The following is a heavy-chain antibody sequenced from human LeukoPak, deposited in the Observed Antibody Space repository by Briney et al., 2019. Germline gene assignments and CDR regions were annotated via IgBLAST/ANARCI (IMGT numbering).Heavy chain of an antibody. Sequence: SVKVSCKASGGTFSSYAISWVRQAPGQGLEWMGGIIPIFGTANYAQKFQGRVTITADESTSTAYMELRTLRSDDTAVYYCARDFHRARVDCFDPWGQGTLVTVSS. J-gene: IGHJ5*02. V-gene: IGHV1-69*13. CDR2: IIPIFGTA. CDR1: GGTFSSYA. CDR3: ARDFHRARVDCFDP. D-gene: IGHD2-15*01.